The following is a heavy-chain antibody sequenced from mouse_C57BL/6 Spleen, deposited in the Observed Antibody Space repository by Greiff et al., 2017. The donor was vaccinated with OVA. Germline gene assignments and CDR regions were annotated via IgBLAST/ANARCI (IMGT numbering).Heavy chain of an antibody. CDR1: GYSITSGYY. CDR2: ISYDGSN. Sequence: EVKLVESGPGLVKPSQSLSLTCSVTGYSITSGYYWNWIRQFPENKLEWMGYISYDGSNNYNPSLKNRISITRDTSKNQFFLKLNSVTTEDTATYYCASSTFYYGKLNYAMDYWGQGTSVTVSS. J-gene: IGHJ4*01. D-gene: IGHD2-1*01. CDR3: ASSTFYYGKLNYAMDY. V-gene: IGHV3-6*01.